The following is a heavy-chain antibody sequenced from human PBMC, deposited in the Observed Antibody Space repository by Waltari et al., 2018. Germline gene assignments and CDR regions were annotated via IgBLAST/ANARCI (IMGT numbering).Heavy chain of an antibody. CDR1: GFTFSTYW. Sequence: EVQLVDYGGGLVRPGGSLRLSCAASGFTFSTYWMTWFRQAPGKGLEWVASLNEDGSSKYYLDSVKGRFTISRDNARNSLYLQMNGLGAEDTAVYYCSRDRIWFRETQDYWGQGTLVTVSS. CDR2: LNEDGSSK. D-gene: IGHD3-10*01. V-gene: IGHV3-7*01. CDR3: SRDRIWFRETQDY. J-gene: IGHJ4*02.